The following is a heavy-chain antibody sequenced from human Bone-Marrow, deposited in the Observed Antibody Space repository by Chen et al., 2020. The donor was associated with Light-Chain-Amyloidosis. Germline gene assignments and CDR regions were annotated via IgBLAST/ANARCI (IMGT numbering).Heavy chain of an antibody. J-gene: IGHJ4*02. CDR3: AKDSGGYFDSSGPLS. Sequence: QVQLVESGGGVVQPGGSLRLSCAASGFIFSYGMHWVRQAPGKGLEWVAFIRYDGSDKDYADSVKGRFTISRDNSKNTLFLQMKSLRADDTAVYYCAKDSGGYFDSSGPLSWGQGTLVTVSS. CDR2: IRYDGSDK. CDR1: GFIFSYG. D-gene: IGHD3-22*01. V-gene: IGHV3-30*02.